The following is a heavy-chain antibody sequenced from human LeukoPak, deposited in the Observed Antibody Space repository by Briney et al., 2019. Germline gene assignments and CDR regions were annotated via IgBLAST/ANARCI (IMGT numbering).Heavy chain of an antibody. D-gene: IGHD2-15*01. Sequence: GASVKVSFKASGYTFTVYYMHWVRQAPGQGLEWMGWISAYNGNTNYAQKLQGRVTMTTDTSTSTAYMELRSLRSDDTAVYYCARVPDCSGGSCYGRDYFDYWGQGTLVTVSS. J-gene: IGHJ4*02. CDR3: ARVPDCSGGSCYGRDYFDY. CDR1: GYTFTVYY. V-gene: IGHV1-18*04. CDR2: ISAYNGNT.